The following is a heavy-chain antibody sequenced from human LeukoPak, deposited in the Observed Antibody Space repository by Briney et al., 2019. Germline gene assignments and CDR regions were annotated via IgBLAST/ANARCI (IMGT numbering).Heavy chain of an antibody. CDR3: ATDLPVLRFLEWLSDLDAFDI. V-gene: IGHV1-24*01. Sequence: ASVKVSCKVSGYTLTELSMHWVRQAPGKGLEWMGGFDPEDGETIYAQKFQGRVTMTEDTSTDTAYMELSSLSSEDTAVYYCATDLPVLRFLEWLSDLDAFDIWGQGTMVTVSS. CDR1: GYTLTELS. CDR2: FDPEDGET. J-gene: IGHJ3*02. D-gene: IGHD3-3*01.